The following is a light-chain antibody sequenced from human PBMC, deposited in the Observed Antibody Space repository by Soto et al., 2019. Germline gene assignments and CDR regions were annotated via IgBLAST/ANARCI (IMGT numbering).Light chain of an antibody. CDR1: GSNIGAGYD. V-gene: IGLV1-40*01. J-gene: IGLJ1*01. Sequence: QAVVTQPPPVSGAPGQRVTISCTGSGSNIGAGYDVNWYQQFPGTAPKLLIYGNTNRPSGVPDRFSGSKSGTSASLAITGLQAEDEADYYCHSFDNSLSGYVFGTGTKLTVL. CDR2: GNT. CDR3: HSFDNSLSGYV.